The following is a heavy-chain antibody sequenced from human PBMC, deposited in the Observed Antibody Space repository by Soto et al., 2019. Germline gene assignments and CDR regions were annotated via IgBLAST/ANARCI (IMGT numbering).Heavy chain of an antibody. CDR3: ARIDDYAYYNMDV. CDR1: GFSLSNARMG. CDR2: LFSTDEK. Sequence: QVTLKESGPVLVKPTETLTLTCTVSGFSLSNARMGVSWIRQPPGKALEWLALLFSTDEKSYSTSLKSRLTISKDTSKSQVVLTMTNMDPVDTATYYCARIDDYAYYNMDVWGKGTTVIVSS. V-gene: IGHV2-26*01. J-gene: IGHJ6*03.